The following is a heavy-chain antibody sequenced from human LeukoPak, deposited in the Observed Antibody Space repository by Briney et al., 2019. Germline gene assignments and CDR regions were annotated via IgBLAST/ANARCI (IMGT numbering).Heavy chain of an antibody. CDR2: IGGSGGT. J-gene: IGHJ4*02. CDR3: AKDVYCSGGSCYGLDY. D-gene: IGHD2-15*01. V-gene: IGHV3-53*01. CDR1: GFTVSSNY. Sequence: GGSLRLSCAASGFTVSSNYMSWVRQAPGKGLEWVSIIGGSGGTYSADSVKGRFTISRDNSKNTLYLQMNSLRAEDTAVYYCAKDVYCSGGSCYGLDYWGQGTLVTVSS.